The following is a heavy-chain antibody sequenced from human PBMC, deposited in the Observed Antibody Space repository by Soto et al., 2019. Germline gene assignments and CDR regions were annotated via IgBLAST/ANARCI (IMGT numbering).Heavy chain of an antibody. V-gene: IGHV4-61*01. J-gene: IGHJ1*01. CDR1: GGSVSSGSYY. D-gene: IGHD3-22*01. Sequence: PSETLSLTCTVSGGSVSSGSYYWSWIRQPPGKGLEWIGYIYYSGGTNYNPSLKSRVTISVDTSKNQFSLKLSSVTAADTAVYYCARVLVYYDSSGYYRVYFQHWGQGTLVTVSS. CDR2: IYYSGGT. CDR3: ARVLVYYDSSGYYRVYFQH.